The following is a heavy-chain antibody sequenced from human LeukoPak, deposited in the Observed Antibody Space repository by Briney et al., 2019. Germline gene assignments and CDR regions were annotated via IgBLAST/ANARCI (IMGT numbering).Heavy chain of an antibody. D-gene: IGHD3-10*02. CDR1: GFTSSSYG. Sequence: PGRSLRLSCAASGFTSSSYGMHWVRQAPGKGLEWVAVISYDGSNKYYADSVKGRFTISRDNSKNTLYLQMNSLRAEDTAVYYCAKDYAYYYVDYYYGMDVWGKGTTVTVSS. V-gene: IGHV3-30*18. CDR3: AKDYAYYYVDYYYGMDV. CDR2: ISYDGSNK. J-gene: IGHJ6*04.